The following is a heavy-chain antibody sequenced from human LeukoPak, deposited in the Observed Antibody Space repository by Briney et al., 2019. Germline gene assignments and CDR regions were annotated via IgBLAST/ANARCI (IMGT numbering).Heavy chain of an antibody. CDR1: GGTFSSYA. J-gene: IGHJ5*02. V-gene: IGHV1-69*13. Sequence: SVKVSCKASGGTFSSYAISWVREAPGQGLELMGVIIPIFGTANYAQKFQGRVTITPDESTSTAYMELSSLRSEDTAVYYCARDGGPKGFDPWGQGTLVPVSS. CDR3: ARDGGPKGFDP. CDR2: IIPIFGTA.